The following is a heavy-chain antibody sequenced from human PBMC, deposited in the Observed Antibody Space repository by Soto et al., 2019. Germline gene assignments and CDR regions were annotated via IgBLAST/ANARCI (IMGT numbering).Heavy chain of an antibody. CDR1: GFTFSSYS. CDR3: ARQTGPYGSGIGYLNAFDI. J-gene: IGHJ3*02. D-gene: IGHD3-10*01. Sequence: PGGSLRLSCAASGFTFSSYSMNWVRQAPGKGLEWVSSISSSSSYIYYADSVKGRFTISRDNAKNSLYLQMNSLRAEDTAVYYCARQTGPYGSGIGYLNAFDIWGQGTMVTVSS. V-gene: IGHV3-21*01. CDR2: ISSSSSYI.